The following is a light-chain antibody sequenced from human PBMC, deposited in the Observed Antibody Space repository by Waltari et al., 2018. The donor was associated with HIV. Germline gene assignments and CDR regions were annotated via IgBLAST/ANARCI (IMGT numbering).Light chain of an antibody. CDR3: QHYGSLPHS. J-gene: IGKJ2*01. CDR1: QTISNYF. V-gene: IGKV3-20*01. Sequence: EVVLTQSPGILSVSPGGKATLSCRTSQTISNYFLAWYQHKPGQPPRLLIYGTSSRATGVPDRFSGSGSGTDFALTVSRLVPEDSAIYYCQHYGSLPHSFGQGTRLEI. CDR2: GTS.